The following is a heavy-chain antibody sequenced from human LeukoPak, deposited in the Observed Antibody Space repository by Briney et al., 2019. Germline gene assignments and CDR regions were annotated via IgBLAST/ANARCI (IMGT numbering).Heavy chain of an antibody. CDR1: GGTFSSYA. Sequence: ASVKVSCKASGGTFSSYAISWVRQAPGQGLEWMGRIIPIFGTANYAQKFQGRVTITTDESTSTAYMELSSLRSEDTAVYYCARVGYSYGLEFPYYFDYWGQGTLVTVSS. D-gene: IGHD5-18*01. J-gene: IGHJ4*02. V-gene: IGHV1-69*05. CDR3: ARVGYSYGLEFPYYFDY. CDR2: IIPIFGTA.